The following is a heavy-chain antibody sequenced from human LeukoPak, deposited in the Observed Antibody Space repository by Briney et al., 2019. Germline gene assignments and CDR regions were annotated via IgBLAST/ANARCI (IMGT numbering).Heavy chain of an antibody. D-gene: IGHD3-10*01. CDR1: GFSFTNYW. Sequence: GESLKISRKGSGFSFTNYWIAWVRQMPGKSLEWMGIIYPRDSDTIYSPSFQGQVTISADNSISTAYLQWSSLKASDTAMYYCARRPSMIRGPPTDYWGQGTLVTVSS. V-gene: IGHV5-51*01. J-gene: IGHJ4*02. CDR2: IYPRDSDT. CDR3: ARRPSMIRGPPTDY.